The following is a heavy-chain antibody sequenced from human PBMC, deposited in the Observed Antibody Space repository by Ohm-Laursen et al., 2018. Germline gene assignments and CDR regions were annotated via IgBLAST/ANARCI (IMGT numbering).Heavy chain of an antibody. V-gene: IGHV4-61*02. CDR2: IYTSGST. CDR3: ARDYDSSGYYPTYFDY. J-gene: IGHJ4*02. Sequence: SQTLSLTCSVSGGSISSGGYYWSWIRQPAGKGLEWIGRIYTSGSTNYNPSLKSRVTMSVDTSKNQFSLKLNSVTAADTAVYYCARDYDSSGYYPTYFDYWGQGTLVTVSS. D-gene: IGHD3-22*01. CDR1: GGSISSGGYY.